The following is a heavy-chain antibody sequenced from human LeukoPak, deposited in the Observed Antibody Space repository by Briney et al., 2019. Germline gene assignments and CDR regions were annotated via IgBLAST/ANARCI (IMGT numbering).Heavy chain of an antibody. CDR1: GFTFSSYE. J-gene: IGHJ6*04. CDR2: ISSGGITI. D-gene: IGHD3-10*02. Sequence: QAGGSLRLSCAASGFTFSSYEMNWVRQAPGKGLEWISYISSGGITIHYADSVKGRFTISRDNAKNSLYLQMNSLRAEDTAVYYCAELGITMIGGVWGKGTTVTISS. V-gene: IGHV3-48*03. CDR3: AELGITMIGGV.